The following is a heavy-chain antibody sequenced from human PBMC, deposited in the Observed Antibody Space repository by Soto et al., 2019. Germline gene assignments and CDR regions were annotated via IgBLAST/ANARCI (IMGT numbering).Heavy chain of an antibody. CDR2: INSGATTT. V-gene: IGHV3-74*01. J-gene: IGHJ4*02. D-gene: IGHD3-10*01. CDR3: ARGATGWFGYDY. Sequence: EVPLVESGGGLVQPGGSLRLSCAASGFTFSSSWMHWVRQGPGKGLVWVSRINSGATTTNYADSVKGRFTISRDNAKNTLYLQMDSLTAEDTAVYYCARGATGWFGYDYWGQGTLVTVSS. CDR1: GFTFSSSW.